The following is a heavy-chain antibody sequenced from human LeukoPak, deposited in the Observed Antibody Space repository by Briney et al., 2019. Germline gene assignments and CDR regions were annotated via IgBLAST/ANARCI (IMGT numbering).Heavy chain of an antibody. CDR3: AKPHTPYCSGATCYLFDF. CDR1: GFTFSSYA. Sequence: GGSLRLSCAASGFTFSSYAMSRVRQAPGKGLEWVSHINNNGGSTSYADSVKGRFTISRDNSKNTLYVQLNSLRAEDTAVYYCAKPHTPYCSGATCYLFDFWGQGTLVTVSS. D-gene: IGHD2-15*01. J-gene: IGHJ4*02. CDR2: INNNGGST. V-gene: IGHV3-23*05.